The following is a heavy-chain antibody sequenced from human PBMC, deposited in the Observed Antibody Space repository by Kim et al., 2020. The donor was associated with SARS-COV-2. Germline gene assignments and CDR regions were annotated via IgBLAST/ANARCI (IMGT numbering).Heavy chain of an antibody. CDR3: ARAQGGDYGDYGWFDP. Sequence: SETLSLTCTVSGGSISSYYWSWIRQPPGKGLEWIGYIYYSGSTNYNPSLKSRVTISVDTSKNQFSLKLSSVTAADTAVYYCARAQGGDYGDYGWFDPWGQGTLVTVSS. V-gene: IGHV4-59*01. CDR1: GGSISSYY. J-gene: IGHJ5*02. D-gene: IGHD4-17*01. CDR2: IYYSGST.